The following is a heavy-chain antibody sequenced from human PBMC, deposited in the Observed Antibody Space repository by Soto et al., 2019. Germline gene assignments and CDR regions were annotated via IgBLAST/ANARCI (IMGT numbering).Heavy chain of an antibody. D-gene: IGHD4-17*01. J-gene: IGHJ6*02. CDR3: YGDYSMGYGMDV. CDR2: ISISSSYI. V-gene: IGHV3-21*01. Sequence: PGGSLRLSCGASGFTFRSYSINWVRQAPGKGLEWVSSISISSSYIYYADSVKGRFTISRDNAKNSLYLQMNSLRAEDTAVYYCYGDYSMGYGMDVWGQGTTVTVSS. CDR1: GFTFRSYS.